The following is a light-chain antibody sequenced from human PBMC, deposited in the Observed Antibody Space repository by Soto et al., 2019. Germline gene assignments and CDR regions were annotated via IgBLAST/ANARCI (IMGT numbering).Light chain of an antibody. CDR2: EDN. V-gene: IGLV1-51*02. CDR1: SSNIGSDF. CDR3: GAWDTSLSGGV. J-gene: IGLJ2*01. Sequence: QSVLTQPPSVSAAQGQKVTISCSGSSSNIGSDFVSWYQQLPGTAPKLLIYEDNKRPSGIPDRFSGSKSGTSATLGITGLQTGDEADYYCGAWDTSLSGGVFGGGTKVTVL.